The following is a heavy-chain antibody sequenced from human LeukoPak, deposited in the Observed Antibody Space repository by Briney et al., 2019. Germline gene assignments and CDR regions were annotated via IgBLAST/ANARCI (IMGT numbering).Heavy chain of an antibody. Sequence: PSETLSLTCTVSGGSISSYYWSWIRQPAGKGLEWIGRIYTSGSTNYNPSLKSRVTISVDTSKNQFSLKLSSVTAADTAVYYCAREGYDFWSGYYSMYNWFDPWGQGTLVTVSS. CDR2: IYTSGST. V-gene: IGHV4-4*07. CDR3: AREGYDFWSGYYSMYNWFDP. D-gene: IGHD3-3*01. CDR1: GGSISSYY. J-gene: IGHJ5*02.